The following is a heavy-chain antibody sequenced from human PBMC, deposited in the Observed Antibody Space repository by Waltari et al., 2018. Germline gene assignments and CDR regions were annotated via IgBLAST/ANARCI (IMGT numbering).Heavy chain of an antibody. CDR3: ARTSGAAAGKFDY. CDR1: GTSLRNYY. J-gene: IGHJ4*02. D-gene: IGHD6-13*01. Sequence: QVQLQESGPGLVRPSETLSLPCTVSGTSLRNYYWTWLRQPPGKGMEWIGYISDSGSTSDNPSLKSRVTISGDTSKNHFSLKLSSVTAADTAVYYCARTSGAAAGKFDYWGQGTLVTVSS. CDR2: ISDSGST. V-gene: IGHV4-59*01.